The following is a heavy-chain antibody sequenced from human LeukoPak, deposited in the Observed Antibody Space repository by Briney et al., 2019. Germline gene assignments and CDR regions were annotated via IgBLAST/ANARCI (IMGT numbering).Heavy chain of an antibody. CDR1: GGSFSGYY. Sequence: KTSETLSLTCAVYGGSFSGYYWSWIRQPPGKGLEWIGEINHSGSTNYNPSLKSRVTISVDTSKNQFSLKLSSVTAADTAVYYCATSPDQLLDYWGQGTLVTVSS. CDR2: INHSGST. V-gene: IGHV4-34*01. J-gene: IGHJ4*02. D-gene: IGHD2-2*01. CDR3: ATSPDQLLDY.